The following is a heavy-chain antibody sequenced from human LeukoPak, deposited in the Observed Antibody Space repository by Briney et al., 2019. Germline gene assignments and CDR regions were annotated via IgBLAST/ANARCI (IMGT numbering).Heavy chain of an antibody. Sequence: PSETLSLTCTVSGGSISSYYWSWIRQPAGKGLEWIGRIYTSGSTNYNPSLKSRVTMSVDTSKNQFSLKLSSVTAADTAVYYCARVDYYGSGSYLREYYYYGMDVWGQGTTVTVSS. CDR2: IYTSGST. V-gene: IGHV4-4*07. D-gene: IGHD3-10*01. CDR3: ARVDYYGSGSYLREYYYYGMDV. J-gene: IGHJ6*02. CDR1: GGSISSYY.